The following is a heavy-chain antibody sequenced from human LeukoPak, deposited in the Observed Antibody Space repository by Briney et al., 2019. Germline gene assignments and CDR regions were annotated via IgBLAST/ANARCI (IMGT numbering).Heavy chain of an antibody. V-gene: IGHV3-23*01. Sequence: PGGSLRLSCAASGFTFSSYAMSWVRQAPGKGLEWVSAISGSGGSTYYADSVKGRFTISRDNSKNTLYLQMNSLRAEDTAVYYCAKAPRGYYDILTGGLGGYFDYWGQGTLVTVSS. J-gene: IGHJ4*02. D-gene: IGHD3-9*01. CDR2: ISGSGGST. CDR1: GFTFSSYA. CDR3: AKAPRGYYDILTGGLGGYFDY.